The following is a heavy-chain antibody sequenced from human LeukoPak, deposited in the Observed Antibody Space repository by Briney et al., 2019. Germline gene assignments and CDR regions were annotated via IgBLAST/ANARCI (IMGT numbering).Heavy chain of an antibody. D-gene: IGHD4-11*01. V-gene: IGHV4-34*01. CDR1: GESFSGYY. J-gene: IGHJ5*02. CDR2: INHSGRT. Sequence: PSETLSLTCAVSGESFSGYYWSWIRQPPEKGLECSGEINHSGRTKYNASLKSRVTISVDRSKNQFSLRLSSVTAADTAVYYCARMTTVLGWVDPWGQGTLVTVSS. CDR3: ARMTTVLGWVDP.